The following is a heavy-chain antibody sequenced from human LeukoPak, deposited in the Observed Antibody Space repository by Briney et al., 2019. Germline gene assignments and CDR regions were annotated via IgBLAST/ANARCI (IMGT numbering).Heavy chain of an antibody. CDR2: ISYDGSNK. CDR1: GFTFSSYA. Sequence: GGSLRLSCAASGFTFSSYAMHWVRQAPGKGLEWVAVISYDGSNKYYADSVKGRFTISRDNSKNTLYLQMNSLRAEDTAVYYCAREADIEVVPAATDHDAFDIWGQGTMVTVSS. J-gene: IGHJ3*02. CDR3: AREADIEVVPAATDHDAFDI. D-gene: IGHD2-2*01. V-gene: IGHV3-30-3*01.